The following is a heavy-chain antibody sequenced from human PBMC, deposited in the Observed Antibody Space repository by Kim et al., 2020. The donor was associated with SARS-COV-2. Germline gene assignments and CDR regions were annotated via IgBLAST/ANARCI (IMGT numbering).Heavy chain of an antibody. CDR2: IGWNSGSM. Sequence: GGSLRLSCAASGFTFGDYGMHWVRQAPGKGLEWVSGIGWNSGSMDYADSVKGRFTISRDNAKNSLYLQMNSLRPDDTALYYCVKDIKSKWELRIGLEYYGMDVLGQGTMVIVSS. CDR1: GFTFGDYG. D-gene: IGHD1-26*01. J-gene: IGHJ6*02. CDR3: VKDIKSKWELRIGLEYYGMDV. V-gene: IGHV3-9*01.